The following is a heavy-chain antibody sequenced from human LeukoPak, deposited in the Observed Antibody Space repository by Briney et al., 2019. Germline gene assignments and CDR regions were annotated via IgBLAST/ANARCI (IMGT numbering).Heavy chain of an antibody. CDR1: GYTFTGYY. D-gene: IGHD2-15*01. CDR3: ARTARLYCSGGSCYLGY. CDR2: INPNSGGT. V-gene: IGHV1-2*04. Sequence: ASVKVSCKASGYTFTGYYMHWMRQAPGQGLEWMGWINPNSGGTNYAQKFQGWVTMTRDTSISTAYMELSRLRSEDTAVYYCARTARLYCSGGSCYLGYWGQGTLVTVSS. J-gene: IGHJ4*02.